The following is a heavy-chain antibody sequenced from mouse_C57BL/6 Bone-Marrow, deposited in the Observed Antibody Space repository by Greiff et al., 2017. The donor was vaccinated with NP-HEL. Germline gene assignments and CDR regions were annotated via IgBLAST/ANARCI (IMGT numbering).Heavy chain of an antibody. J-gene: IGHJ3*01. Sequence: EVKLMESGPVLVKPGASVKMSCKASGYTFTDYYMNWVKQSHGKSLEWIGVINPYNGGTSYNQKFKGKATLTVDKSSSTAYMELNSLTSEDSAVYYCARGGSWFAYWGQGTLVTVSA. CDR2: INPYNGGT. V-gene: IGHV1-19*01. CDR1: GYTFTDYY. CDR3: ARGGSWFAY.